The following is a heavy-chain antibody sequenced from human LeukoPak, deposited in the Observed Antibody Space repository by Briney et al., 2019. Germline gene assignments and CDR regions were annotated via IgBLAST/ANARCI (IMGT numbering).Heavy chain of an antibody. Sequence: VASVKVSCKASGYTFTGYYMHWVRQAPGQGLGWMGWINPNSGGTNYAQKFQGRVTMTRDTSISAAYMELSRLRSDDTAVYYCARVAVGASGNFDYWGQGTLVTVSS. D-gene: IGHD1-26*01. CDR1: GYTFTGYY. CDR3: ARVAVGASGNFDY. CDR2: INPNSGGT. V-gene: IGHV1-2*02. J-gene: IGHJ4*02.